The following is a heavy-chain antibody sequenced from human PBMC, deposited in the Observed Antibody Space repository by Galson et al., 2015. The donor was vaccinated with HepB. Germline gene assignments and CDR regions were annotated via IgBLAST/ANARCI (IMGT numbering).Heavy chain of an antibody. CDR2: IYYSGST. CDR3: ARGGSDCSSTSCYTSAGVEYYYYYMDV. Sequence: TLSLTCTVSGGSISSGGYYWSWIRQHPGKGLEWIGYIYYSGSTYYNPSLKSRVTISVDTSKNQFSLKLSSVTAADTAVYYCARGGSDCSSTSCYTSAGVEYYYYYMDVWGKGTTVTVSS. D-gene: IGHD2-2*02. CDR1: GGSISSGGYY. V-gene: IGHV4-31*03. J-gene: IGHJ6*03.